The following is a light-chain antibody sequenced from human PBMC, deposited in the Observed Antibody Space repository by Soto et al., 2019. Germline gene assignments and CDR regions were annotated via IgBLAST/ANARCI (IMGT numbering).Light chain of an antibody. CDR3: QKYNCAPRT. V-gene: IGKV1-27*01. Sequence: DIQMTQSPSSLSASVGDRVTITCRASQGISNYLAWYQQKPGKVPKLLIYAASTLQSGVPSRFSGSGSGTDCTLTISSLQHYDVATPYCQKYNCAPRTFGQGTKVEIK. J-gene: IGKJ1*01. CDR1: QGISNY. CDR2: AAS.